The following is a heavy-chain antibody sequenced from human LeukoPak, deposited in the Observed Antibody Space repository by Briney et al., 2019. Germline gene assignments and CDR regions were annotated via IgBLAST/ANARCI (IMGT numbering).Heavy chain of an antibody. CDR1: GGTFSSYA. D-gene: IGHD3-3*01. J-gene: IGHJ4*02. CDR2: IIPIFGTA. CDR3: ARAPSGVWSGYPPFDY. V-gene: IGHV1-69*01. Sequence: ASVKVSCKASGGTFSSYAISWVRQAPGQGREWMGGIIPIFGTANYAQRFQGRVTITADESTSTAYMELSSLRSEDTAVYYCARAPSGVWSGYPPFDYWGQGTLVTVSS.